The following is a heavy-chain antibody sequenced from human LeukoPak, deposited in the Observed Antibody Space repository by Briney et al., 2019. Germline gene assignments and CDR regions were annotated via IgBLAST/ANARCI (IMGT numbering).Heavy chain of an antibody. CDR1: GFTFDDYG. J-gene: IGHJ4*02. V-gene: IGHV3-48*03. CDR3: VRDRRRSATYPVR. CDR2: ISSSGSSV. Sequence: GGSLRVSCAASGFTFDDYGMSWVRQAPGKGLEWIASISSSGSSVNYADSVNGRLTISRDNAKNSLYLQMNSLRAEDTAVYYCVRDRRRSATYPVRWGRGTLVTVSS.